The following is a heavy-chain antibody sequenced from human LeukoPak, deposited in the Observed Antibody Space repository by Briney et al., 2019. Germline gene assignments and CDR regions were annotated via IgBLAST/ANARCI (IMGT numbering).Heavy chain of an antibody. CDR3: ARETSLTGYASGLGFNY. V-gene: IGHV4-59*02. J-gene: IGHJ4*02. CDR2: IYDSGNT. CDR1: GGSVSSWY. D-gene: IGHD6-19*01. Sequence: ASETLSLTCTVSGGSVSSWYWSWIRQPPGKGLEWIGYIYDSGNTNYNPSLKSRVTISIDTSKNQFSLRLTSVTAADTAIYYCARETSLTGYASGLGFNYWGQGILVTVSS.